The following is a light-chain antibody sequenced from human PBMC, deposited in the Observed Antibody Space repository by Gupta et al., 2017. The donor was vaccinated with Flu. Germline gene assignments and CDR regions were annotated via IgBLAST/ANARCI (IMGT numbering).Light chain of an antibody. CDR3: QHRGNWPPEAT. CDR2: DAS. Sequence: TLSLSPGERATLSCGASQSVSGYLAWYQQKPGQAPRLLTYDASSRATGIPARFSGSGSGTDFTLIISRLEPEDFAVYFCQHRGNWPPEATFGQGTRLEIK. V-gene: IGKV3-11*01. J-gene: IGKJ2*01. CDR1: QSVSGY.